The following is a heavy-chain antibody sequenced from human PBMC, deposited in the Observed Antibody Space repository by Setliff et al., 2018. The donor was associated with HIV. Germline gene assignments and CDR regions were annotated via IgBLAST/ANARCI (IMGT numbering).Heavy chain of an antibody. CDR1: GDSMRTNY. V-gene: IGHV4-59*08. J-gene: IGHJ4*02. Sequence: SETLSLTCSVSGDSMRTNYWSWIRQPPGKGLEWIGYIHYNGNTNYNPSLKSRGTISVDMSNNQFSLKVTSVTAADTAVYYCMRGRSITIFGVAYFDFWGQGTQVTVSS. D-gene: IGHD3-3*01. CDR3: MRGRSITIFGVAYFDF. CDR2: IHYNGNT.